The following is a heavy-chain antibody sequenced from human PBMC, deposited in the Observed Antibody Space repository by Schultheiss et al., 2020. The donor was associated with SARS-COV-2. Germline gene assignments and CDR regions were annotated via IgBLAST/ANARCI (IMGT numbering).Heavy chain of an antibody. J-gene: IGHJ3*02. CDR2: ISGSGGST. CDR3: AKDYCSSTSCYAGAGAFDI. Sequence: GGSLRLSCAASGFTFSSYGMHWVRQAPGKGLEWVSAISGSGGSTYYADSVKGRFTISRDNSKNTLYLQMNSLRAEDTAVYYCAKDYCSSTSCYAGAGAFDIWGQGTMVTVSS. V-gene: IGHV3-23*01. D-gene: IGHD2-2*01. CDR1: GFTFSSYG.